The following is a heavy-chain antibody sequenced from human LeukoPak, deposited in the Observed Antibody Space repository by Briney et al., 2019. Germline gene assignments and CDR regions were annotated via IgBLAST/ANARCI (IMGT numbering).Heavy chain of an antibody. CDR2: VFYTGST. CDR1: GGSINGYY. Sequence: SETLSLTCSVSGGSINGYYWSWIRQPPGKGLEWIGYVFYTGSTNYNSSLKSRVSISVDTSKNQFYLKLSSVTAADTAVYYCARNLGGSSGYYYWGQGALVTVS. D-gene: IGHD6-19*01. CDR3: ARNLGGSSGYYY. J-gene: IGHJ4*02. V-gene: IGHV4-59*08.